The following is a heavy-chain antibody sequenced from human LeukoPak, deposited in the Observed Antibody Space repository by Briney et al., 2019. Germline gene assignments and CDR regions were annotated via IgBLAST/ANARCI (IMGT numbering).Heavy chain of an antibody. CDR3: ARGGGGMDF. Sequence: GGSLRLSCAASGFTFSNFWMSWVRQAPGKGLEWVANIKLDGSDTYYVDSVRGRFTISRDNAKSSLYLQMNSLRAEDTAVYYCARGGGGMDFWGQGTLVTVSS. J-gene: IGHJ4*02. CDR1: GFTFSNFW. V-gene: IGHV3-7*03. CDR2: IKLDGSDT.